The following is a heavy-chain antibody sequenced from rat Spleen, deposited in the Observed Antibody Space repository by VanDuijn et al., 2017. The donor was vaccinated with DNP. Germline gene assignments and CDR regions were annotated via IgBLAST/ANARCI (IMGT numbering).Heavy chain of an antibody. D-gene: IGHD1-4*01. CDR3: AGRPPPTRGPFDY. J-gene: IGHJ2*01. CDR2: ISNTGDNT. V-gene: IGHV5-31*01. Sequence: EVELVESGGGPVQPGRSLKLSCVASGFTFSNYWMTWIRQAPGKGLEWVASISNTGDNTYYSDSVKGRFSLSRNNAKSTLYLQMDSLRSDDTATYYCAGRPPPTRGPFDYWGQGIMVTVSS. CDR1: GFTFSNYW.